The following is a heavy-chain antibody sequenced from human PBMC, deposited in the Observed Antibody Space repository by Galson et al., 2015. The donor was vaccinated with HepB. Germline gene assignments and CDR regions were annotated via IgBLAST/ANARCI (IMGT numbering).Heavy chain of an antibody. CDR3: AREAGGPSLRLGIVEDGMDV. V-gene: IGHV4-38-2*02. Sequence: ETLSLTCAVSGYSISSGYYWGWIRQPPGKGLEWIGSIYHSGSTYYNPSLKSRVTISVDTSKNQFSLKLSSVTAADTAVYYCAREAGGPSLRLGIVEDGMDVWGQGTTVTVSS. J-gene: IGHJ6*02. CDR1: GYSISSGYY. CDR2: IYHSGST. D-gene: IGHD7-27*01.